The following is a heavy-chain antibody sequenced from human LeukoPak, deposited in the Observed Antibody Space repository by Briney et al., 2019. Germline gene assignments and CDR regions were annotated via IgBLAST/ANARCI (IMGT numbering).Heavy chain of an antibody. CDR1: GFTFSSYS. J-gene: IGHJ5*02. D-gene: IGHD3-10*01. V-gene: IGHV3-48*01. CDR2: ISSSSSTI. Sequence: SGGSLRLSCAASGFTFSSYSMNWVRQAPGKGLEWVSYISSSSSTIYYADSVKGRFTISRDNAKNSLYLQMNSLRAEDTAVYYCAREEFGYGSGSSNWFDPWGQGTLVTVSS. CDR3: AREEFGYGSGSSNWFDP.